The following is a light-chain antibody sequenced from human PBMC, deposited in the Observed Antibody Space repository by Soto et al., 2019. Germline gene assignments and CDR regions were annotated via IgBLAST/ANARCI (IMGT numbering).Light chain of an antibody. V-gene: IGLV2-8*01. J-gene: IGLJ2*01. CDR1: SSDVGAYNY. Sequence: QSALTQPPSASGSPGQSVTISCTGTSSDVGAYNYVSWFRQDPGKAPKLMIYEVSKRPSGVPDRFSGSKSGNTASLTVSGLEAEDEADYYCSSYAGSNNVVFGGGIKLTVL. CDR2: EVS. CDR3: SSYAGSNNVV.